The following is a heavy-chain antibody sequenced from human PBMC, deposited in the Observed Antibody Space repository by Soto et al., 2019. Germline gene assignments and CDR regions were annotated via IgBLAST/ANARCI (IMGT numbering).Heavy chain of an antibody. CDR2: IFYSGST. CDR3: ARDLRGWSYGMDV. V-gene: IGHV4-31*03. CDR1: GGSINSGDYY. D-gene: IGHD2-15*01. J-gene: IGHJ6*02. Sequence: QVQLQESGPGLVKPSQTLSLTCTVSGGSINSGDYYWSWIRQHPGKGLEWIGYIFYSGSTYYNPSLKSRVTISVDPSKNQFSLKLSSVTAADTAVYYCARDLRGWSYGMDVWGQGTTVTVSS.